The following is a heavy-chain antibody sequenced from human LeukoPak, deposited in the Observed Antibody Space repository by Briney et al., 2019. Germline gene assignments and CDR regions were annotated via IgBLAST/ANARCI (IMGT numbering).Heavy chain of an antibody. CDR2: ISYDGSNK. CDR3: AKDWTPVTMGYYFDY. J-gene: IGHJ4*02. V-gene: IGHV3-30*18. Sequence: TGGSLRLSCAASGFTFSSYGMHWVRQAPGKGLEWVAVISYDGSNKYYADSVKGRFTISRDNSKNTLYLQMSSLRAADTAVYYCAKDWTPVTMGYYFDYWGQGTLVTVSS. CDR1: GFTFSSYG. D-gene: IGHD4-17*01.